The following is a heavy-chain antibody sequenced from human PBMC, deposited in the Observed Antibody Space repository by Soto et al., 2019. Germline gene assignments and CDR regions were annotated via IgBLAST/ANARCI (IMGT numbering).Heavy chain of an antibody. CDR1: GFTFSSYG. Sequence: QVQLVESGGGVVQPGRSLRLSCAASGFTFSSYGMHWVRQAPGKGLAWVAVISYDGSNKYYADSVKGRFTISRDNSKNTLYLQMNSLRAEDTAVYYCAKDGRGGTIFGVVNYMDVWGKGTTVTVSS. CDR3: AKDGRGGTIFGVVNYMDV. CDR2: ISYDGSNK. J-gene: IGHJ6*03. D-gene: IGHD3-3*01. V-gene: IGHV3-30*18.